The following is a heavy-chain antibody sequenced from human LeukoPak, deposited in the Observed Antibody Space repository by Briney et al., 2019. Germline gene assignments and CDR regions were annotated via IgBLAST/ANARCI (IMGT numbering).Heavy chain of an antibody. CDR1: GGSINSGNYY. CDR3: ARPNWHDARLGAFNI. CDR2: IYINGRT. Sequence: SQTLSLTCGVTGGSINSGNYYWSWIRQSAGKGLEWIGRIYINGRTNYNPSLKSRVTISVDTSKNQFSLNLTSVTAADTALYYCARPNWHDARLGAFNIWGQGTMVTVSS. V-gene: IGHV4-61*02. J-gene: IGHJ3*02. D-gene: IGHD1-1*01.